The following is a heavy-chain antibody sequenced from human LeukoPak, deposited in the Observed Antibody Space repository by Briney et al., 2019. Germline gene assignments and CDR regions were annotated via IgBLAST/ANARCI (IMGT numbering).Heavy chain of an antibody. Sequence: GGSLRLSCAASAFTLTNYAMSWVREAPGKGLEWVAAISDSGGSTYYADSVRGRFTISRDNSKNTLYLQMNSLRVEDTAVYYCAKGSSGWYNDYWDQGTLVTVSS. CDR3: AKGSSGWYNDY. CDR2: ISDSGGST. D-gene: IGHD6-19*01. CDR1: AFTLTNYA. V-gene: IGHV3-23*01. J-gene: IGHJ4*02.